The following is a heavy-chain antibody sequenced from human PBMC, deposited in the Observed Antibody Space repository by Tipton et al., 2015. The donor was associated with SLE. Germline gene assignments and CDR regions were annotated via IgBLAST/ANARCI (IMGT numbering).Heavy chain of an antibody. Sequence: GSLRLSCAASGFTFSSYWMHWVRQIPGKGLMWVSRINNDGSSITYAGSVKDRFTISRVNAENSLYLQMNNLRPEDTAVYYCARGIGGAWYADYWGQGTLVTVSS. D-gene: IGHD6-19*01. CDR1: GFTFSSYW. J-gene: IGHJ4*02. CDR2: INNDGSSI. V-gene: IGHV3-74*01. CDR3: ARGIGGAWYADY.